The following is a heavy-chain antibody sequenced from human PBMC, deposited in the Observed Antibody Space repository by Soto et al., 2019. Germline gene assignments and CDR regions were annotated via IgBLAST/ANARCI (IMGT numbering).Heavy chain of an antibody. CDR1: GGSISSGGYS. V-gene: IGHV4-30-2*01. CDR2: IYHSGST. J-gene: IGHJ4*02. D-gene: IGHD3-22*01. Sequence: SETLSLTCAVSGGSISSGGYSWSWIRQPPGKGLEWIGYIYHSGSTYYNPSLKSRVTISVDTSKNQFSLKLSSVTAADTAVYYCARQSGSYYYESSGPLGYWGQGTLVTVSS. CDR3: ARQSGSYYYESSGPLGY.